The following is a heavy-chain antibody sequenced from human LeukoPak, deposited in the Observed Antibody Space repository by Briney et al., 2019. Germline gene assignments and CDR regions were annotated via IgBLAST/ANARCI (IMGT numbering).Heavy chain of an antibody. CDR2: INSDGGST. Sequence: GGSLRLSCAASGFTFSNYWMHWVRQAPGKGLVWVSRINSDGGSTSYADSVKGRFTISRDNAKNTLFLQMNSLRAEDTAVYYCARGKYYDILTALHRGQGTLVTVSS. D-gene: IGHD3-9*01. CDR3: ARGKYYDILTALH. CDR1: GFTFSNYW. J-gene: IGHJ4*02. V-gene: IGHV3-74*01.